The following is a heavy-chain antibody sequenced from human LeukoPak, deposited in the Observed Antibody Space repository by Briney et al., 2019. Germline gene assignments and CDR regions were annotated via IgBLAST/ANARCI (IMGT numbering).Heavy chain of an antibody. Sequence: GASVKVSCKASGYTFTGYYMHWVRQAPGQGLEWMGWMNPNTGHTGFTQKFQGRVTMTRSTSMNTAYMELSSLRSEDTAVYFCGRVQSGSLLRYGMDVWGQGTTVTVSS. J-gene: IGHJ6*02. V-gene: IGHV1-8*02. CDR3: GRVQSGSLLRYGMDV. CDR1: GYTFTGYY. D-gene: IGHD3-10*01. CDR2: MNPNTGHT.